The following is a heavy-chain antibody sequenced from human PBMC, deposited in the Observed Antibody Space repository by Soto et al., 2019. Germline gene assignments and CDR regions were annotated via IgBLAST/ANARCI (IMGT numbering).Heavy chain of an antibody. CDR2: ISAYNGNT. Sequence: QVQLVQSGAEVKKPGASVKVSCKASGYTFTSYGISWVRQAPGQGLEWMGWISAYNGNTNYAQKLQGRVTMTTDTPTSTAYMELRSLRSDATAVHSCATAPPPMDVWGQGTTVTVSS. CDR1: GYTFTSYG. V-gene: IGHV1-18*01. J-gene: IGHJ6*02. CDR3: ATAPPPMDV.